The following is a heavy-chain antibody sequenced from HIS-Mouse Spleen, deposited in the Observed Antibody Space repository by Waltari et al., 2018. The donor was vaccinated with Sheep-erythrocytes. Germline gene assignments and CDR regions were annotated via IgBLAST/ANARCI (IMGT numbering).Heavy chain of an antibody. J-gene: IGHJ4*02. V-gene: IGHV3-21*01. CDR1: GFTFSSYS. CDR3: ARVASGATFDY. D-gene: IGHD1-26*01. CDR2: ISSSSSYI. Sequence: EVQLVESGGGLVKPGGSLRLSCAASGFTFSSYSMNWVRQAPGKGLGWVSSISSSSSYIYYADSVKGRFTISRDNAKNSLYLQMNSLGAEDTAVYYCARVASGATFDYWGQGTLVTVSS.